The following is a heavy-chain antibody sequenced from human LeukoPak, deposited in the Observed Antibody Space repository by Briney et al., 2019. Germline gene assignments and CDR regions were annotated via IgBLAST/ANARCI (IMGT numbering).Heavy chain of an antibody. CDR3: ANLLGYCSSTSCYGMDV. Sequence: ASVKVSCKASGGTFSSYAISWVRQAPGQGLEWMGRIIPILGIANYAQKFQGRVTITADKSTSTAYMELSSLRSEDTAVYYCANLLGYCSSTSCYGMDVWGQGTTVTVSS. CDR1: GGTFSSYA. V-gene: IGHV1-69*04. CDR2: IIPILGIA. J-gene: IGHJ6*02. D-gene: IGHD2-2*01.